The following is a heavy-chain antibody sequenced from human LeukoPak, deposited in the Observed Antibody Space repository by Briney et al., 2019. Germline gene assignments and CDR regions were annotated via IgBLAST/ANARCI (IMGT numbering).Heavy chain of an antibody. CDR3: ARVHRLVPGPFHI. J-gene: IGHJ3*02. CDR1: GGSISSYY. V-gene: IGHV4-59*01. Sequence: SETLSLTCAVSGGSISSYYWSWIRQPPGKGLEWIGNIYYSGSTNYNPSLKSRVTISVDTSKNQFSLNLRSVTAADTAVFYCARVHRLVPGPFHIWGQGTMVIVSS. CDR2: IYYSGST. D-gene: IGHD6-6*01.